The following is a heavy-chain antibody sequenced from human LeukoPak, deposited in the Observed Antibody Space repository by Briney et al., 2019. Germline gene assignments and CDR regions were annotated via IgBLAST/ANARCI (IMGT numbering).Heavy chain of an antibody. V-gene: IGHV3-23*01. CDR3: ARLSGTFGTTSRIFDY. Sequence: PGGSPRLSCAASGFSFVTYAMIWVRRTLGKGLEWVSAISGGGDATYYTDFVKGRSTISRDNSQSTVYLRLNRLRAEDTAVYYCARLSGTFGTTSRIFDYWGQGVLVTVSS. J-gene: IGHJ4*02. D-gene: IGHD1-1*01. CDR1: GFSFVTYA. CDR2: ISGGGDAT.